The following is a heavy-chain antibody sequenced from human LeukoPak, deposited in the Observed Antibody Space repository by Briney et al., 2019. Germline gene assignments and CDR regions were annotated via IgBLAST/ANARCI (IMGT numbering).Heavy chain of an antibody. CDR1: GYSFTSYW. CDR2: IYPGDSDT. J-gene: IGHJ3*02. V-gene: IGHV5-51*01. Sequence: KXSGYSFTSYWIGWVRQMPGKGLEWMGIIYPGDSDTRYSPSFQGQVTISADKSIRTAYLQWSSLKASDTAMYYCARXAVVITYDAFDIWGQGTMVTVSS. D-gene: IGHD3-22*01. CDR3: ARXAVVITYDAFDI.